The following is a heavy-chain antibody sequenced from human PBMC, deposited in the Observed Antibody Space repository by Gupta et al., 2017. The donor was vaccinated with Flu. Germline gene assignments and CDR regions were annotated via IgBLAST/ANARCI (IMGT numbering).Heavy chain of an antibody. D-gene: IGHD6-19*01. J-gene: IGHJ5*01. CDR3: ARDPDEYSSGWFDY. CDR1: GDRVSSHSAA. Sequence: QVHLQQSGPGLVKSSLTLSLTCLISGDRVSSHSAAWPWIRPSPSCGLDWLGRTYYRSKRYNEYALSVKSRITINPDTSNNQFSLQLNSVTPEDTAVYYCARDPDEYSSGWFDYWGQGTLVTVSS. V-gene: IGHV6-1*01. CDR2: TYYRSKRYN.